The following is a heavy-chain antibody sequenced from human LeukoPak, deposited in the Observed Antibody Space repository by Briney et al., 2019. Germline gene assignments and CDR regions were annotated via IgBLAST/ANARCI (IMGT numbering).Heavy chain of an antibody. CDR3: ARVAPSITMVRGASDY. D-gene: IGHD3-10*01. J-gene: IGHJ4*02. Sequence: PSETLSLTCTVSGGSISSGGYYWSWIRQPPGKGLEWIGYIYHSGSTYYNPSLKSRVTISVDRSKNQFSLKLSSVTAADTAVYYCARVAPSITMVRGASDYWGQGTLVTVSS. CDR2: IYHSGST. V-gene: IGHV4-30-2*01. CDR1: GGSISSGGYY.